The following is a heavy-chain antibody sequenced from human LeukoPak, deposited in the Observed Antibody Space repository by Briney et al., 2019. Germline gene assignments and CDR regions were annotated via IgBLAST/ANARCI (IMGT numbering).Heavy chain of an antibody. Sequence: SETLSLTCAVYGGSFSGYYWSWIRQPPGKGLEWVGEINHSGSTNYIPSLKSRVTISVDTSKNQFSLKLSSVTAADTAVYYCARGPYYYDSSGDKDYFDYWGQGTLVTVSS. V-gene: IGHV4-34*01. CDR3: ARGPYYYDSSGDKDYFDY. CDR2: INHSGST. CDR1: GGSFSGYY. D-gene: IGHD3-22*01. J-gene: IGHJ4*02.